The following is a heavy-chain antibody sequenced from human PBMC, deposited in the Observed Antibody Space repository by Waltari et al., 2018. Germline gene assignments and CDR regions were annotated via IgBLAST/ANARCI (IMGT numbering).Heavy chain of an antibody. D-gene: IGHD2-21*02. V-gene: IGHV1-2*02. J-gene: IGHJ4*02. CDR1: RDAVTEPH. CDR3: AREYCGGDCRLFDY. Sequence: LVQSGAEVMKPGASVHVSCKSSRDAVTEPHIHWVRQAPGQGLEWMGWVNPNGGGTNYAQRFAGRITVTWDTSISTAYMEFSRLTSGDTAVYFCAREYCGGDCRLFDYWGQGTLVTVSS. CDR2: VNPNGGGT.